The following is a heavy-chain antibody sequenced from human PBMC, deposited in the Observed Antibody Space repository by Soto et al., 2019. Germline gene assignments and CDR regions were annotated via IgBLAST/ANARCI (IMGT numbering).Heavy chain of an antibody. CDR3: ASMIGDPVLSFDS. V-gene: IGHV4-59*01. D-gene: IGHD3-10*02. CDR2: IFYSGST. J-gene: IGHJ5*01. Sequence: QVQLQESGPGLVKPSETLSLTCTVSGGPISSYYWSWIRQPPGKGLEWIGFIFYSGSTSYNPTLRSRVTITIDTSEYQFSLKMNSVTAADTAVHYCASMIGDPVLSFDSWGQGTLVAVSS. CDR1: GGPISSYY.